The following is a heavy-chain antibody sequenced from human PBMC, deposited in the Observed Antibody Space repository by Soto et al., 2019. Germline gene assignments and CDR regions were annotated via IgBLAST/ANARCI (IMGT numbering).Heavy chain of an antibody. Sequence: PGESLKISCKGSGYSFTSYWIGWVRQMPGKGLEWMGIIYPGDSDTRYSPSFQGQVTISADKSISTAYLQWSSLKASDTAMYYCARQPHSSSWYPYGMDVWGQGTTVTVSS. D-gene: IGHD6-13*01. CDR3: ARQPHSSSWYPYGMDV. J-gene: IGHJ6*02. CDR1: GYSFTSYW. V-gene: IGHV5-51*01. CDR2: IYPGDSDT.